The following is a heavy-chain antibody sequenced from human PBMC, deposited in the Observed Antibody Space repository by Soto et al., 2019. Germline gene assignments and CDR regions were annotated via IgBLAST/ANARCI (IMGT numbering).Heavy chain of an antibody. CDR2: INPSGSST. CDR3: ARDPSGYYYDSSGPRAYYYYGMDV. J-gene: IGHJ6*02. Sequence: ASVKVSCKASGYTFTSYYMHWVRQAPGQGLEWMGIINPSGSSTSYAQKFQGRVTMTRDTSTSTVYMELSSLRSEDTAVYYCARDPSGYYYDSSGPRAYYYYGMDVWGQGTTVTVSS. CDR1: GYTFTSYY. D-gene: IGHD3-22*01. V-gene: IGHV1-46*01.